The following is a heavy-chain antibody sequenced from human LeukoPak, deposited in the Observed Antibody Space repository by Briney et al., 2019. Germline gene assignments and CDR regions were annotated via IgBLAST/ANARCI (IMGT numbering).Heavy chain of an antibody. CDR3: ARDLGWFDP. CDR2: IYYSGST. J-gene: IGHJ5*02. V-gene: IGHV4-59*01. CDR1: GGFISSYY. Sequence: SETLSLTCTASGGFISSYYCSWIRQPPGKGLEWIGYIYYSGSTNYNHSLKSRVTISVDTSKNQFSLKLSSVTAADTAVYYCARDLGWFDPWGQGTLVTVSS.